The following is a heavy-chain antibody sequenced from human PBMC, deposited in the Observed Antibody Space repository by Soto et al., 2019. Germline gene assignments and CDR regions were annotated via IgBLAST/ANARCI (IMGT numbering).Heavy chain of an antibody. CDR3: AKDKITMIVVVRPPPGPYFDY. CDR1: GFTFSSYA. Sequence: LRLSCAASGFTFSSYAMSWVRQAPGKGLEWVSAISGSGGSTYYADSVKGRFTISRDNSKNTLYLQMNSLRAEDTAVYYCAKDKITMIVVVRPPPGPYFDYWGQGTLVTVSS. J-gene: IGHJ4*02. V-gene: IGHV3-23*01. CDR2: ISGSGGST. D-gene: IGHD3-22*01.